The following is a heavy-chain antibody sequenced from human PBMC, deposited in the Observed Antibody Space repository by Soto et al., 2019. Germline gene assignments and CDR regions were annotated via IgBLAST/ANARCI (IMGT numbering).Heavy chain of an antibody. J-gene: IGHJ4*02. CDR1: GYTFTNYN. V-gene: IGHV1-8*01. Sequence: QVQLVQSGAEVKKPGASVKVSCKTSGYTFTNYNINWVRQATGQGLEWMGWMNPNSGNTGYAQKFQGRVTMTRNTSITTAYMELSSLRSGGTAVYYCARAEPYSTSSPFDYWGQGTLVTVSS. D-gene: IGHD6-6*01. CDR2: MNPNSGNT. CDR3: ARAEPYSTSSPFDY.